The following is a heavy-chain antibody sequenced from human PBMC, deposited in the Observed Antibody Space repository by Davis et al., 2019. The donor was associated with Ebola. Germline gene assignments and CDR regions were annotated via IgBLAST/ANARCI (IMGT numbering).Heavy chain of an antibody. D-gene: IGHD4-17*01. CDR1: GFIFRTYT. CDR2: ISYDGSNK. CDR3: ARGAPYGDYVPDY. V-gene: IGHV3-30*04. J-gene: IGHJ4*02. Sequence: GESLKISCAASGFIFRTYTMHWVRQAPGKGLEWVAVISYDGSNKYYADSVKGRFTISRDNSKNTLYLQMNSLRAEDTAVYYCARGAPYGDYVPDYWGQGTLVTVSS.